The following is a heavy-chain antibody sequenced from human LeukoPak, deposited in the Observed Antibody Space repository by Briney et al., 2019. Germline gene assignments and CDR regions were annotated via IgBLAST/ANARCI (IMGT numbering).Heavy chain of an antibody. CDR1: GFTFDDYA. D-gene: IGHD6-19*01. Sequence: GGSLRLSCAASGFTFDDYAMHWVRQAPGKGLEWVSGISWNSGSIGYADSVKGRFTISRDNAKNSLYLQMNSLRAEDTALYYCAKDMRRGIAVAGLDYWGQGTLVAVSS. CDR2: ISWNSGSI. V-gene: IGHV3-9*01. CDR3: AKDMRRGIAVAGLDY. J-gene: IGHJ4*02.